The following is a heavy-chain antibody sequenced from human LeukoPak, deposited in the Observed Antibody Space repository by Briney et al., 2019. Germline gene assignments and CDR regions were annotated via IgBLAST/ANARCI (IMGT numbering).Heavy chain of an antibody. CDR1: GGSMGSGAYY. Sequence: PSQTLSLTCTVSGGSMGSGAYYWSWIRQHPGKGLKWIGYIYYSGSTYYNPSLKSRVTISVDTSKNQFSLKLSSVTAADTAVYYCVRERGYSGSYYFDYWGQGTLVTVSS. V-gene: IGHV4-31*03. D-gene: IGHD5-12*01. CDR2: IYYSGST. CDR3: VRERGYSGSYYFDY. J-gene: IGHJ4*02.